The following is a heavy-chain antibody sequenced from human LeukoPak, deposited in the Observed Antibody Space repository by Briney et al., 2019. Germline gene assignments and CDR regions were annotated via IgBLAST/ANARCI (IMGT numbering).Heavy chain of an antibody. J-gene: IGHJ6*02. CDR2: IRGSRTYM. V-gene: IGHV3-21*04. D-gene: IGHD5-12*01. CDR3: AKDISIGGYADGYFYGMDA. Sequence: GGSLRLSCVASGFTFSSYSMNWVRQAPGKGLEWVSSIRGSRTYMYYADSVKGRFTISRDNAKNSLYLQMNSLRAEDTALYYCAKDISIGGYADGYFYGMDAWGQGTTVTVSS. CDR1: GFTFSSYS.